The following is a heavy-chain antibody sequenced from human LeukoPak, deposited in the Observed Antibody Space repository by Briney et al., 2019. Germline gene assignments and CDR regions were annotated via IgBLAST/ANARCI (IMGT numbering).Heavy chain of an antibody. CDR3: AKVLRAYTDYEN. D-gene: IGHD4-17*01. CDR2: INRDGSST. Sequence: PGGSLRLSCAASGFTFSTYWMHWVRQAPGKGLVWVSRINRDGSSTSYADSVKGRFTISRDFSKNTLSLQMNSLRVDDTAVYYCAKVLRAYTDYENWGQGTLVTVSS. J-gene: IGHJ4*02. V-gene: IGHV3-74*01. CDR1: GFTFSTYW.